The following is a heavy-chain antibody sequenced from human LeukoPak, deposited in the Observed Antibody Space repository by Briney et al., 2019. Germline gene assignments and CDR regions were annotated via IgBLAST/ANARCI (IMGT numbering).Heavy chain of an antibody. D-gene: IGHD3-10*01. Sequence: SQTLSLTWAVYGGSFSSYCWSWIRQPPGKWLEWIGEIKHSVTTNSNPSLKSRSPISVETSKIKFSLKLSYVTAADTAVYYCARRGYYCSGSYWNYYYGMDVWGKGTTVTVSS. CDR1: GGSFSSYC. CDR2: IKHSVTT. J-gene: IGHJ6*04. CDR3: ARRGYYCSGSYWNYYYGMDV. V-gene: IGHV4-34*01.